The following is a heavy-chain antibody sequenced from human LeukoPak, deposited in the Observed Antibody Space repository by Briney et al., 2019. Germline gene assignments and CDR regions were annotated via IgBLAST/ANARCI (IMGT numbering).Heavy chain of an antibody. Sequence: GASVKVSCKASGYTFTSYYMHWVRQAPGQGLEWMGIINPSGDSTSYEQRFQGRLTMTRDTSTNTVYMELSSLRSEDMAVYYCARHPSPQLHHFDYWGQGTLVTVSS. D-gene: IGHD2-2*01. CDR1: GYTFTSYY. CDR3: ARHPSPQLHHFDY. CDR2: INPSGDST. J-gene: IGHJ4*02. V-gene: IGHV1-46*01.